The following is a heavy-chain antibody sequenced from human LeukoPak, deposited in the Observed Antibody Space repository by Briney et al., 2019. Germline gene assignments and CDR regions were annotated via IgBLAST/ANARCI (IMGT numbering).Heavy chain of an antibody. J-gene: IGHJ3*02. CDR1: GFTFSSYS. CDR3: ARGRGYSISSDAFDI. Sequence: GGSLRLSCAGSGFTFSSYSMNWVRQAPGKGLEWVSSISTSSSYIYYADSVQGRFTISRDNAKNSLYLQMNSLRAEDTAVYYCARGRGYSISSDAFDIWGQGTMVSVSS. CDR2: ISTSSSYI. V-gene: IGHV3-21*01. D-gene: IGHD6-6*01.